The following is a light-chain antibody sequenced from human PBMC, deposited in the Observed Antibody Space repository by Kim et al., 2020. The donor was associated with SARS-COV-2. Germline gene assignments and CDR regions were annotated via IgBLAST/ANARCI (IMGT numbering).Light chain of an antibody. CDR3: HQYGSSANT. Sequence: LSPGETASLSCRASQSVSSNYLAWYQQKPGQAPRLLIYGASTRATGIADRFSGSGSGTDFTLTISRLEPEDFAVYYCHQYGSSANTFGQGTKLEI. J-gene: IGKJ2*01. V-gene: IGKV3-20*01. CDR2: GAS. CDR1: QSVSSNY.